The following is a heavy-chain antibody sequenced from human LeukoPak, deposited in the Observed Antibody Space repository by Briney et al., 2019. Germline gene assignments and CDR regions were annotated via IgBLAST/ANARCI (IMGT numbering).Heavy chain of an antibody. D-gene: IGHD2/OR15-2a*01. CDR1: GITFSSYS. CDR3: ARGGLSIMGY. V-gene: IGHV3-48*01. CDR2: ISSSGSTK. Sequence: GGSLRLSCGASGITFSSYSMDWVRQAPGKGLEWVLYISSSGSTKYYADSVKGRFTISRDNARNSLYLQMNSLRAEDTAVYFCARGGLSIMGYWGQGTLVTVSS. J-gene: IGHJ4*02.